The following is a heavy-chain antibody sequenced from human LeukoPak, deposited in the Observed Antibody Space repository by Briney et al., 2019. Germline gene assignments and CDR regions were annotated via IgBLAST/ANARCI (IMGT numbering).Heavy chain of an antibody. CDR2: INTKTEKT. CDR1: GYSFNKYA. D-gene: IGHD5-18*01. CDR3: ARVWIQLWPTLDY. J-gene: IGHJ4*02. V-gene: IGHV7-4-1*01. Sequence: ASVKVSCKASGYSFNKYAMNWVRRVPGKGLEWMGWINTKTEKTTYAQAFTGRFVFSLDTSVSTAYLQIDSLQADDTAVYYCARVWIQLWPTLDYWGQGTLVTVSS.